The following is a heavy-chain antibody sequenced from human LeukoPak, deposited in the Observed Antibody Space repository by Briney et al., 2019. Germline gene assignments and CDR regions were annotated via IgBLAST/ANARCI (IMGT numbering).Heavy chain of an antibody. CDR2: IYYSGST. CDR1: GGSISNQY. V-gene: IGHV4-59*11. Sequence: PSETLSLTCSVSGGSISNQYWSWIRQPPGKGLEWIGCIYYSGSTNYNPSLKSRVTISVDTSKNQFSLKLSSVTAADTAVYYCARDISPVNYWGQGTLVTVSS. J-gene: IGHJ4*02. D-gene: IGHD6-19*01. CDR3: ARDISPVNY.